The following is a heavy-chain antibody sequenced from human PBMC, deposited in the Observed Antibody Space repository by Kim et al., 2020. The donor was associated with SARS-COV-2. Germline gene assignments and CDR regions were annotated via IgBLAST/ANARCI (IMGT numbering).Heavy chain of an antibody. CDR2: ISGSGGST. V-gene: IGHV3-23*01. CDR3: AKDLGYSSSWYSIDY. Sequence: GGSLRLSCAASGFTFSSYAMSWVRQAPGKGLEWVSAISGSGGSTYYADSVKGRFTISRDNSKNTLYLQMNSLRAEDTAVYYCAKDLGYSSSWYSIDYWGQGTLVTVSS. D-gene: IGHD6-13*01. J-gene: IGHJ4*02. CDR1: GFTFSSYA.